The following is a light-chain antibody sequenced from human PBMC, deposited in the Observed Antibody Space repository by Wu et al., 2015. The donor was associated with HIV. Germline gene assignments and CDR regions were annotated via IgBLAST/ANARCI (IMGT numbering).Light chain of an antibody. Sequence: EIVMTQSPATLSVSPGERATLSCRASQSVSGNLAWYQQKPGQAPRLLIYGASSRATGIPDRLSGSGSGADFTLTISRLEPEDSAVYYCQQYATSPHTFGQGTKLEIK. V-gene: IGKV3-20*01. CDR2: GAS. CDR3: QQYATSPHT. J-gene: IGKJ2*01. CDR1: QSVSGN.